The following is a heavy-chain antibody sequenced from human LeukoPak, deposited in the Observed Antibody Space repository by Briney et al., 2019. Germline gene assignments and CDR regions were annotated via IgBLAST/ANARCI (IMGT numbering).Heavy chain of an antibody. Sequence: SETLSLTCAVYGGSFSGYYWSWIRQPPGKGLEWIGEINHSGSTNYNPSLKSRVTISVDTSKNQFSLKLSSVTAADTAVYYCARAVHYGGNLYYYYYMDVWGKGTTVTVSS. CDR1: GGSFSGYY. CDR2: INHSGST. J-gene: IGHJ6*03. D-gene: IGHD4-23*01. CDR3: ARAVHYGGNLYYYYYMDV. V-gene: IGHV4-34*01.